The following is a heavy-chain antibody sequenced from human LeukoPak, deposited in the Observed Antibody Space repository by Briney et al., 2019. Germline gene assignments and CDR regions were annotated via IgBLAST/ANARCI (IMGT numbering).Heavy chain of an antibody. J-gene: IGHJ6*02. CDR3: ARRGAARRYDGLDV. V-gene: IGHV4-59*08. CDR2: IYYSGTT. Sequence: SETLSLTCTISGGFISSYYWSSIRQPPGKGLEWIGYIYYSGTTTYNPSLKSRITMSVDTSKNQFSLRLNSVTAADTAVYYCARRGAARRYDGLDVWGQGTTVTVSS. D-gene: IGHD6-6*01. CDR1: GGFISSYY.